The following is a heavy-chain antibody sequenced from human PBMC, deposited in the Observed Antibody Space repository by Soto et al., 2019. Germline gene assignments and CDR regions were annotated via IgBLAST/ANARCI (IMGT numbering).Heavy chain of an antibody. CDR1: GFTLISYG. V-gene: IGHV3-30*18. Sequence: GSLILSCAASGFTLISYGMHGVRQAPGKGLEWVAVISYDGSNKYYADSVKGRFTISRDNSKNTLYLQMNSLRAEDTAVYYCAKDRISSGWYFPLGGYWGQGTLVTVSS. CDR2: ISYDGSNK. J-gene: IGHJ4*02. CDR3: AKDRISSGWYFPLGGY. D-gene: IGHD6-19*01.